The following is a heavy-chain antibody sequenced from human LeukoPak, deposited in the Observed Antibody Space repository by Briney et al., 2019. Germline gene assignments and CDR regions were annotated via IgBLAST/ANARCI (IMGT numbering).Heavy chain of an antibody. D-gene: IGHD6-13*01. J-gene: IGHJ6*03. CDR1: GGSFSGYY. Sequence: SETLSLTCAVYGGSFSGYYWSWIRQPPGKGLEWIGEINHSGSTNYNPSLKSRVTIPVDTSKNQFSLKLSSVTAADTAVYYCARRGRGSSSWSGNYYYMDVWGKGTTVTVSS. V-gene: IGHV4-34*01. CDR3: ARRGRGSSSWSGNYYYMDV. CDR2: INHSGST.